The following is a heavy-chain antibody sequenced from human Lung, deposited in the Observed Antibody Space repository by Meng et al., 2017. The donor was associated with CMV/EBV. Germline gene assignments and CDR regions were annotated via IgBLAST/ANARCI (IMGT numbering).Heavy chain of an antibody. CDR2: IYYSGST. D-gene: IGHD3-10*01. CDR3: AREEGIGGFDP. CDR1: GGSISSYY. V-gene: IGHV4-59*01. Sequence: GRMQGAGQGLVKPSETLSLTCTVSGGSISSYYWSWIRQPPGKGLEWIGYIYYSGSTNYNPSLKSRVTISVDTSKNQFSLKLSSVTAADTAVYYCAREEGIGGFDPWGQGTLVTVSS. J-gene: IGHJ5*02.